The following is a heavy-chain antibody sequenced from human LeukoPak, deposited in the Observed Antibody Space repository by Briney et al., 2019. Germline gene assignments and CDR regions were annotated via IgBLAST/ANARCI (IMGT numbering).Heavy chain of an antibody. Sequence: ASVKVSCKASGYTFTSYGVIWVRQALGQGLEWMGWISGYKGNTNYAQKFQDRVTMTTDTSTSTAYVELRSLRSDDMAVYYCVRTVLYYDSSGWPDSWGQGTLVTVSS. J-gene: IGHJ4*02. D-gene: IGHD3-22*01. CDR2: ISGYKGNT. CDR3: VRTVLYYDSSGWPDS. V-gene: IGHV1-18*03. CDR1: GYTFTSYG.